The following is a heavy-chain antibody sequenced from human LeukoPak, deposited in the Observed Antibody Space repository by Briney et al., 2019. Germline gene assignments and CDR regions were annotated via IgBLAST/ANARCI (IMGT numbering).Heavy chain of an antibody. D-gene: IGHD3-10*01. CDR3: ARARFGELFDY. Sequence: GGSLRISCAAYGLTVSSNYMSWVRQAPGKRIEWVSVIYSGGSTYYADSVKGRFTISRDNSKNTLYLQMNSLRAEDTAVYYCARARFGELFDYWGQGTLVTVSS. V-gene: IGHV3-66*01. CDR1: GLTVSSNY. J-gene: IGHJ4*02. CDR2: IYSGGST.